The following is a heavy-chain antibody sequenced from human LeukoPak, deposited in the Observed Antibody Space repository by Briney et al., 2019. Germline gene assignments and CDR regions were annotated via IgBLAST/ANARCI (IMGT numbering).Heavy chain of an antibody. Sequence: GASLRLSCAASGFAVSSNSMSWVRQAPGKGLEWASVIYSGGSTYYADSVKGRFTISRDNSKNTLYLQMNSLKAEDTAVYYCARTYSGYSYGMYWYFDLWGRGTLVTVSS. V-gene: IGHV3-53*01. CDR2: IYSGGST. CDR3: ARTYSGYSYGMYWYFDL. D-gene: IGHD5-18*01. J-gene: IGHJ2*01. CDR1: GFAVSSNS.